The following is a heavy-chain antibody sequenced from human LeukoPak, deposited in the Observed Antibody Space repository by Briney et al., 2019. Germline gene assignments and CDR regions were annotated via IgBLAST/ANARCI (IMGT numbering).Heavy chain of an antibody. CDR2: IKQDGSEK. D-gene: IGHD6-13*01. Sequence: GGSLRLSCAASGFTFSSYEMNWVRQAPGKGLEWVANIKQDGSEKYYVDSVKGRFTISRDNAKNSLYLQMNSLRAEDTAVYYCARVAGSSWAQYYFDYWGQGTLVTVSS. CDR3: ARVAGSSWAQYYFDY. V-gene: IGHV3-7*01. J-gene: IGHJ4*02. CDR1: GFTFSSYE.